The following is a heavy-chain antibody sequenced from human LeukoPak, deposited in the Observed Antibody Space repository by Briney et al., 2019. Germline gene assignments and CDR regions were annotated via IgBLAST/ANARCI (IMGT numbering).Heavy chain of an antibody. Sequence: SETLSLTCTVSGDSISSTGYYWGWIRPPPGKGLEWIASMYHSGSTYYNPSLKSRVTISVDTSKNQLSLKLSSVTAADTSIYYCARHEHSASFYGLSWFDPWGQGTLVTVSS. CDR2: MYHSGST. CDR3: ARHEHSASFYGLSWFDP. V-gene: IGHV4-39*01. CDR1: GDSISSTGYY. D-gene: IGHD4-17*01. J-gene: IGHJ5*02.